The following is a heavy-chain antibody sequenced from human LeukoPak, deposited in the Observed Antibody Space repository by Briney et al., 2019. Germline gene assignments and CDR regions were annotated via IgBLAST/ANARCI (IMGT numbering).Heavy chain of an antibody. Sequence: SETLSLTCTVSGGSISSGGYYWSWIRQHPGTGLEWIGYIYYSGSTYYNPSLKSRVTISVDTSKNQFSLKLSSVTAADTAVYYCARENYYGSAKVNAFDIWGQGTMVTVSS. J-gene: IGHJ3*02. CDR2: IYYSGST. CDR3: ARENYYGSAKVNAFDI. V-gene: IGHV4-31*03. CDR1: GGSISSGGYY. D-gene: IGHD3-10*01.